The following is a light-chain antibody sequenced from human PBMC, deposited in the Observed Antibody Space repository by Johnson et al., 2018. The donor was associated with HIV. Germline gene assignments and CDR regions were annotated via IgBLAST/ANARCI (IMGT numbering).Light chain of an antibody. CDR3: ETWDSSLTGG. Sequence: QSVLTQPTSVSAAPGQKVTISCFGSDSNIGNNYVSWYQQLPGTAPKLLIYDNDKRPSGIPDRFSGSKSGTSATLGITGLQTEDEADYYCETWDSSLTGGFGTGTKVTVL. CDR1: DSNIGNNY. J-gene: IGLJ1*01. CDR2: DND. V-gene: IGLV1-51*01.